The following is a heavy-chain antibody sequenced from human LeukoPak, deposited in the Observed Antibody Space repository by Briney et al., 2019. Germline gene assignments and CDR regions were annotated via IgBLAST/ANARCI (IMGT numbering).Heavy chain of an antibody. V-gene: IGHV3-23*01. CDR3: AKFRGYSYGPIGY. CDR2: ISGSGGST. Sequence: GGSLRLSCTTSGFNFSIYPMTWVRQAPGKGLEWVSAISGSGGSTFYADSVKGRFTISRDNSKNTLYLQMNSLRAEDTAVYYCAKFRGYSYGPIGYWGQGTLVTVSS. J-gene: IGHJ4*02. CDR1: GFNFSIYP. D-gene: IGHD5-18*01.